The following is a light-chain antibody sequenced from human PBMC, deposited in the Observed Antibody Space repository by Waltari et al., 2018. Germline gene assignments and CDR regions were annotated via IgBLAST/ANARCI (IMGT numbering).Light chain of an antibody. CDR3: CSFAGGSSWV. J-gene: IGLJ3*02. Sequence: QSALTQPASVSGSPGQSITISCTGTSSDIGSVSWYQQHPGMAPKLMVYEGTKRPTGLSNRFSGSKSGNTASLTISGLQAEDDDDYYCCSFAGGSSWVFGGGTKVTV. V-gene: IGLV2-23*01. CDR2: EGT. CDR1: SSDIGS.